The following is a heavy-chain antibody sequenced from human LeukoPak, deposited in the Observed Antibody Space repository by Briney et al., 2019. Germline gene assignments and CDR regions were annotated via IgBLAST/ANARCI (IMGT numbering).Heavy chain of an antibody. D-gene: IGHD4-17*01. CDR2: ISYDGSNK. V-gene: IGHV3-30*01. Sequence: GGSLRLSCAASGFTFSSYAMHWVRQAPGKGLEWVAVISYDGSNKYYADSVKGRFIISRDNSKNTLYLQMNSLRAEDTAVYYCARGASRGDNDYWGQGTLVTVSS. J-gene: IGHJ4*02. CDR3: ARGASRGDNDY. CDR1: GFTFSSYA.